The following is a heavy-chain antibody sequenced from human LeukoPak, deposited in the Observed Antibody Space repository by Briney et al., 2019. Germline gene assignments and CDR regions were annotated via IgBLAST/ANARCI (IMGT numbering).Heavy chain of an antibody. D-gene: IGHD6-19*01. CDR2: IWYDGSNK. Sequence: GGSLRLSCAASGFTFSSYGMHWVRQAPGKGLEWVAVIWYDGSNKYYADSVKGRFTISRDNSKNTLYLQMNSLRAEDTAVYYCARGEGSGWYYFDCWGQGTLVTVSS. V-gene: IGHV3-33*01. J-gene: IGHJ4*02. CDR3: ARGEGSGWYYFDC. CDR1: GFTFSSYG.